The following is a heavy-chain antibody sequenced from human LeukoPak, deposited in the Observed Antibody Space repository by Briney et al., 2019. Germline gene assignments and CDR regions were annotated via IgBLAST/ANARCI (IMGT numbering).Heavy chain of an antibody. CDR1: GFTFSSYA. CDR3: ARATALVDY. J-gene: IGHJ4*02. Sequence: GGSLRLSCAASGFTFSSYAMHWVRQAPGKGLEWVAVISYDRSNKYYADSVKGRFTISRDNSKNTLYLQMNSLRAEDTAVYYCARATALVDYWGQGTLVTVSS. V-gene: IGHV3-30*04. CDR2: ISYDRSNK. D-gene: IGHD5-18*01.